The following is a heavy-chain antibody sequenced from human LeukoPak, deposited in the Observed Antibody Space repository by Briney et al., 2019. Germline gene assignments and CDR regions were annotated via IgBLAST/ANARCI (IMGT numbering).Heavy chain of an antibody. CDR1: GGSISSDY. Sequence: SETLSLTCTVSGGSISSDYWSWMRQPPGKRLEWIGYVSYTGSTNYNPSLRARVTMSVDTSKNQFSLRLRSVTAADTAVYHCARVVGYGYSDYWGQGTLVTVSS. CDR2: VSYTGST. D-gene: IGHD2-21*01. CDR3: ARVVGYGYSDY. J-gene: IGHJ4*02. V-gene: IGHV4-59*01.